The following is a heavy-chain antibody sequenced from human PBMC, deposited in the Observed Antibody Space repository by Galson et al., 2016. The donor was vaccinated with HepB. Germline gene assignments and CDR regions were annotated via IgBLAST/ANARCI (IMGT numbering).Heavy chain of an antibody. CDR2: ISTASSYK. J-gene: IGHJ3*01. CDR1: GFTFSSYS. D-gene: IGHD1-14*01. Sequence: SLRLSCAASGFTFSSYSMTWVRQAPGQGLEWVASISTASSYKYYADSVKGRFTISRDNAKNSLNLQMNGLRARDTAVYYCATDLGPRGIWDVDGFDVWGQGTMVTVSS. V-gene: IGHV3-21*01. CDR3: ATDLGPRGIWDVDGFDV.